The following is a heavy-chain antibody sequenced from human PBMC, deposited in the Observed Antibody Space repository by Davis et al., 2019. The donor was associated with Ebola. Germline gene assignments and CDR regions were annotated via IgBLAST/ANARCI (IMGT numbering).Heavy chain of an antibody. CDR3: AKDRSTTSGWRYYFDY. V-gene: IGHV3-23*01. D-gene: IGHD6-19*01. J-gene: IGHJ4*02. CDR1: GFTFSDYY. Sequence: GESLKISCAASGFTFSDYYMSWIRQAPGKGLEWVSAIRASGGTTYYADSVKGRFTISRDNSKNTLYLQMNSLRAEDTAVYYCAKDRSTTSGWRYYFDYWGQGTLVTVSS. CDR2: IRASGGTT.